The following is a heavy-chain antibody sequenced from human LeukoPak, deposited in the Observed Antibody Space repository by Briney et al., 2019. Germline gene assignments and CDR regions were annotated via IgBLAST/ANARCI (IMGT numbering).Heavy chain of an antibody. Sequence: SETLSLTCAVYGGSFSGYYWSWIRQPPAKGLEWIGEINHSGSTNYNPSLKSRVTISVDTSKNQFSLKLSSVTAADTAVYYCARGCSYGYRARGYYYYYGMDVWGQGTTVTVSS. D-gene: IGHD5-18*01. CDR2: INHSGST. CDR1: GGSFSGYY. V-gene: IGHV4-34*01. J-gene: IGHJ6*02. CDR3: ARGCSYGYRARGYYYYYGMDV.